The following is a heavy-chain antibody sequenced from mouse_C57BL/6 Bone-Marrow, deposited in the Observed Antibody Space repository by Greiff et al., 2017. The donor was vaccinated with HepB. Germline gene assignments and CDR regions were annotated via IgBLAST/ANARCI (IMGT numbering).Heavy chain of an antibody. V-gene: IGHV1-81*01. CDR1: GYTFTSYG. D-gene: IGHD1-1*01. CDR2: IYPRSGNT. J-gene: IGHJ1*03. CDR3: ARKGDLYYGSSPLYWYFYV. Sequence: VKLMESGAELARPGASVKLSCKASGYTFTSYGISWVKQRTGQGLEWIGEIYPRSGNTYYNEKFKGKATLTADKSSSTAYMELRSLTSEDSAVYFCARKGDLYYGSSPLYWYFYVWGTGTTVTVSS.